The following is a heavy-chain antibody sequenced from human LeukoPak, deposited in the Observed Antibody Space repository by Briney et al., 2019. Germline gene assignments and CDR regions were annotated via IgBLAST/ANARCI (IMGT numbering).Heavy chain of an antibody. CDR2: ISAYNGNT. V-gene: IGHV1-18*01. J-gene: IGHJ5*02. D-gene: IGHD3-10*01. CDR1: GYTFTSYG. CDR3: ARVLGPGKITAGRWFDP. Sequence: ASVKVSCKASGYTFTSYGISWVRQAPGQLLEWMGWISAYNGNTNYAQKLQGRVTMTTDTSTSTAYMELRSLRSDDTAVYYCARVLGPGKITAGRWFDPWGQGTLVTVSS.